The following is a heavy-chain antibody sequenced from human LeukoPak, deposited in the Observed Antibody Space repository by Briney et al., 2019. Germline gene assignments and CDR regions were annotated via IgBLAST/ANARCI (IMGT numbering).Heavy chain of an antibody. Sequence: PGGTLRLSCAASGFTFSSYAMSWVRQAPGKGLEWVSAISGSGGSTYYADSVKGRFTISRDNSKNTLYLQVNSLRAEDTAVYYCAKFEAAAEDYWGQGTLVTVSS. V-gene: IGHV3-23*01. J-gene: IGHJ4*02. CDR3: AKFEAAAEDY. CDR1: GFTFSSYA. CDR2: ISGSGGST. D-gene: IGHD6-13*01.